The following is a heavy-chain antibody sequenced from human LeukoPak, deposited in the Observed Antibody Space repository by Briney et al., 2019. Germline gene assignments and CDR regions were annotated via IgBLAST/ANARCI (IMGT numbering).Heavy chain of an antibody. V-gene: IGHV4-59*08. CDR3: TRRGGSSSSDWFDP. J-gene: IGHJ5*02. CDR1: GGSISSYY. Sequence: SETLSLTCTVSGGSISSYYWSWIRQPPGKGLEWIGYVYYTGSTSYNPSLKSRVTISGDTSKNQFSLKLSSVTAADTAVYYCTRRGGSSSSDWFDPWGQGTLVIVSS. D-gene: IGHD6-6*01. CDR2: VYYTGST.